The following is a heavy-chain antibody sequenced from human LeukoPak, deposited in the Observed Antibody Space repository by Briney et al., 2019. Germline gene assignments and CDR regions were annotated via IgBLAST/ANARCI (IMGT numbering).Heavy chain of an antibody. V-gene: IGHV1-2*02. CDR3: ARDKGAVAGTLGSNYYYYYMDV. J-gene: IGHJ6*03. CDR2: INPNSGGT. CDR1: GYTFTSYY. Sequence: ASVKVSCKASGYTFTSYYMHWVRQAPGQGLEWMGWINPNSGGTNYAQKFQGRVTMTRDTSISTAYMELSRLRSDDTAVYYCARDKGAVAGTLGSNYYYYYMDVWGKGTTVTVSS. D-gene: IGHD6-19*01.